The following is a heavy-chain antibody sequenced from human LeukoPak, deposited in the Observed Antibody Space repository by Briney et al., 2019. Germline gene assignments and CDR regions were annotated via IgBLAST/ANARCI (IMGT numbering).Heavy chain of an antibody. Sequence: PSETLSLTCTVSGGSISSSSYYWGWIRQPPGKGLEWIGSIYYSGSTYYNPSLKSRVTISVDTSKNQFSLKLSSVTAADTAVYYCAREGITGTNWWFDPWGQGTLVTVSS. J-gene: IGHJ5*02. CDR2: IYYSGST. V-gene: IGHV4-39*07. CDR3: AREGITGTNWWFDP. CDR1: GGSISSSSYY. D-gene: IGHD1-20*01.